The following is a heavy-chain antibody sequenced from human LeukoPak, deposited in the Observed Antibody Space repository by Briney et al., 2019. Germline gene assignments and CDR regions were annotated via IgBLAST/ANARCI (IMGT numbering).Heavy chain of an antibody. CDR3: ARDRSEVMVRGVIILGPPHNWFDP. CDR2: IYTSGST. D-gene: IGHD3-10*01. J-gene: IGHJ5*02. CDR1: GGSISSYY. Sequence: PSETLSLTCTVSGGSISSYYWSWIRQPAGKGLEWIGRIYTSGSTNYNPSLKSRVTMSVDASKNQFSPKLSSVTAADTAVYYCARDRSEVMVRGVIILGPPHNWFDPWGQGTLVTVSS. V-gene: IGHV4-4*07.